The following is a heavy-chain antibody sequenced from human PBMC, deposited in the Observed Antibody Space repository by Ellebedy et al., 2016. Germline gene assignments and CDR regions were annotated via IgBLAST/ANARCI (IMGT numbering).Heavy chain of an antibody. D-gene: IGHD3-10*01. J-gene: IGHJ4*02. CDR2: IYNTGTT. CDR1: GGPISTLY. CDR3: ARDRLTWFDFDY. Sequence: SETLSLTCTVSGGPISTLYWNWIRQAPGKGLEWIGHIYNTGTTNYNPSLKSRVTISVDTSKNQFSLKLSSVTAADTAVYYCARDRLTWFDFDYWGQGTPVTVSS. V-gene: IGHV4-59*01.